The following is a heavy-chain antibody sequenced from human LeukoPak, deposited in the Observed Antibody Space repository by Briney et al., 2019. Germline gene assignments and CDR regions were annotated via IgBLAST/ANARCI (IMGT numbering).Heavy chain of an antibody. Sequence: PGGSLRLSCAASGFTFSSYSMNWVRQAPGKGLEWVSYISSSSSTIYYADSVKGRFTISRDNAKNSLYLQMNSLRAEDTAVYYCARDSSGWYKAYYYYMDVWGKGTTVTVSS. V-gene: IGHV3-48*01. CDR2: ISSSSSTI. D-gene: IGHD6-19*01. J-gene: IGHJ6*03. CDR1: GFTFSSYS. CDR3: ARDSSGWYKAYYYYMDV.